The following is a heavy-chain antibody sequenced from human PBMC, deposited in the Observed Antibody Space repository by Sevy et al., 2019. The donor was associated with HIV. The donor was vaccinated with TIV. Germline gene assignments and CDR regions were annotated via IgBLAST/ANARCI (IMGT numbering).Heavy chain of an antibody. CDR2: FDPEDGET. J-gene: IGHJ4*02. CDR3: AATKDYYENSGSPFDY. CDR1: GHTLNRLG. D-gene: IGHD3-22*01. V-gene: IGHV1-24*01. Sequence: ASVKVSCKVYGHTLNRLGMHWVRQAPGKGLEWMGSFDPEDGETFQAQKFQGRVTMTDDTSTDTAYMELSSLGSEDTAVYYCAATKDYYENSGSPFDYLGQGTLVTVSS.